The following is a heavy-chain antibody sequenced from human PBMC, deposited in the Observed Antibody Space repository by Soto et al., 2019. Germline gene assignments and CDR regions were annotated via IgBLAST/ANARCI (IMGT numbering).Heavy chain of an antibody. CDR1: GGSISSGDYY. D-gene: IGHD2-2*01. Sequence: PSETLSLTCTVSGGSISSGDYYWSWIRQPPGKGLEWIGYIYYSGSTYYNPSLKSRVTISVDTSKNQFSLKLSSVTAADTAVYYCASRYCSSTSCYPDWFDPWGQGTLVTVS. J-gene: IGHJ5*02. V-gene: IGHV4-30-4*01. CDR3: ASRYCSSTSCYPDWFDP. CDR2: IYYSGST.